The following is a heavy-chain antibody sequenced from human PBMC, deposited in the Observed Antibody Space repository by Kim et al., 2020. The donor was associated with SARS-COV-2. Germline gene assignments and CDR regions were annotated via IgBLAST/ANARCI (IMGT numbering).Heavy chain of an antibody. CDR2: TYYRSKWYN. J-gene: IGHJ6*02. CDR3: ARERETGGAAASTDYYTYYGMDV. V-gene: IGHV6-1*01. CDR1: GDSVSSNSAA. Sequence: SQTLSLTCAISGDSVSSNSAAWNWIRQSPSRGLEWLGRTYYRSKWYNDYAVSVKSRITINPDTSKNQFSLQLNSVTPEDTAVYYCARERETGGAAASTDYYTYYGMDVWGPGATDTVSS. D-gene: IGHD6-13*01.